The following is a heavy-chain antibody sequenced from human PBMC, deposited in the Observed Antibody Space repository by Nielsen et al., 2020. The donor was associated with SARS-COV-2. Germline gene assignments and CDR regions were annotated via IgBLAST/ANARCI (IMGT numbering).Heavy chain of an antibody. CDR2: ISATGSST. V-gene: IGHV3-23*01. J-gene: IGHJ4*02. CDR1: GFSFSVFA. CDR3: AKEYDGHFDY. D-gene: IGHD3-16*01. Sequence: GGSLRLSCAGAGFSFSVFAMGWVRQAPGKGLDWVSSISATGSSTFYADSVKGRFSISRDNSKNTLYLHMNSLTAGDTATYYCAKEYDGHFDYWGQGALVTV.